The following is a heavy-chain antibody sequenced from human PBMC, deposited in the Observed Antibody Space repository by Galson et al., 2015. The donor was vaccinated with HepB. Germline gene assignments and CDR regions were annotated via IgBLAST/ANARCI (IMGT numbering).Heavy chain of an antibody. V-gene: IGHV3-23*01. CDR3: LRLGDLSGYSSN. CDR1: GFTFSSYA. J-gene: IGHJ4*02. Sequence: SLRLSCAASGFTFSSYAMSWVRQAPGKGLEWVSAISGSGGSTYYADSVKGRFTISRDDSKNTAYLHMNSLKIDDTAVYYCLRLGDLSGYSSNWGQGTLVTVSS. CDR2: ISGSGGST. D-gene: IGHD6-13*01.